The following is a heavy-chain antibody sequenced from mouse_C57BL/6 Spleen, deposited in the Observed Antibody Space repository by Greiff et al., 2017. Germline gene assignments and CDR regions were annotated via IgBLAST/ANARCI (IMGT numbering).Heavy chain of an antibody. D-gene: IGHD2-12*01. CDR3: TGLLLLEFDY. CDR1: GFTFSNYW. J-gene: IGHJ2*01. Sequence: EVKVVESGGGLVQPGGSMKLSCVASGFTFSNYWMNWVRQSPEKGLEWVAQIRLKSDNYATHYAESVKGRFTISRDDSKSSVYLQMNNVRAEDTGIYYCTGLLLLEFDYWGQGTTLTVSS. V-gene: IGHV6-3*01. CDR2: IRLKSDNYAT.